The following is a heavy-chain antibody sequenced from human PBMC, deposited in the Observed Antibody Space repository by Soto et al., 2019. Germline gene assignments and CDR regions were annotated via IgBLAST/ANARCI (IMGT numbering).Heavy chain of an antibody. V-gene: IGHV3-15*07. Sequence: GSLRLSCAASGFSFNNAWMNWVRQAPGKGLEWVGRIRSATNGGAADYPAPEKDRFTISRDDSKNTLYLQMNSLKTEDTAVYYCTTECWEPCHGYFQHWGQGT. J-gene: IGHJ1*01. CDR3: TTECWEPCHGYFQH. D-gene: IGHD1-26*01. CDR1: GFSFNNAW. CDR2: IRSATNGGAA.